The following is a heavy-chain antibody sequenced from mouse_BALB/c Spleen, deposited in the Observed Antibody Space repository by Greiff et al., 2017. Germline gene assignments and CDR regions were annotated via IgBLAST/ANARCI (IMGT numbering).Heavy chain of an antibody. J-gene: IGHJ2*01. CDR3: ARSRRYYYGSSPYYFDY. D-gene: IGHD1-1*01. CDR1: GYTFTSYW. V-gene: IGHV1-7*01. CDR2: INPSTGYT. Sequence: VQLQQSGAELAKPGASVKMSCKASGYTFTSYWMHWVKQRPGQGLEWIGYINPSTGYTEYNQTFKDKATLTADKSSSTAYMQLSSLTSEDSAVYYCARSRRYYYGSSPYYFDYWGQGTTLTVSS.